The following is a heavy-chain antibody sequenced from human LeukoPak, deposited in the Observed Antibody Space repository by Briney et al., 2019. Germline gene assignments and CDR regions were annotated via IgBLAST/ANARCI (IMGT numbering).Heavy chain of an antibody. CDR2: INSNSGAT. CDR3: ARETTEADDY. CDR1: GYTFNIHY. V-gene: IGHV1-2*02. Sequence: ASGKVSCKASGYTFNIHYIHWVRQAPGQGLEWVGWINSNSGATQYAQKFQGRVIMTTDTSITTVYMELSRLTSDDTAVYYCARETTEADDYWGQGTLVTVSS. D-gene: IGHD1-1*01. J-gene: IGHJ4*02.